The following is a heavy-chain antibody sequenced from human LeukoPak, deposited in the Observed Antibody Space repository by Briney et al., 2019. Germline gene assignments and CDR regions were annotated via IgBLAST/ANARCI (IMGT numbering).Heavy chain of an antibody. CDR3: ARENSGSLGY. Sequence: GRSLRLSCAASGFTFSSYAMHWVRQAPGKGLEWVAVISYDGSNKYYADSVKGRFTISRDNSKNTLYLQMNSLRAEDTAVYYCARENSGSLGYWGQGTLVTVSS. CDR1: GFTFSSYA. V-gene: IGHV3-30-3*01. CDR2: ISYDGSNK. D-gene: IGHD1-26*01. J-gene: IGHJ4*02.